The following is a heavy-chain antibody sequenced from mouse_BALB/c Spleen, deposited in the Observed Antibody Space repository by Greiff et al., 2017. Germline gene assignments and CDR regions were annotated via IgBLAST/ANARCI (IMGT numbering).Heavy chain of an antibody. CDR1: GFTFSSFG. J-gene: IGHJ1*01. Sequence: LVESGGGLVQPGGSRKLSCAASGFTFSSFGMHWVRQAPEKGLEWVAYISSGSSTIYYADTVKGRFTISRDNPKNTLFLQMTSLRSEDTAMYYCAIRDFDVWGAGTTVTVAS. CDR2: ISSGSSTI. CDR3: AIRDFDV. V-gene: IGHV5-17*02.